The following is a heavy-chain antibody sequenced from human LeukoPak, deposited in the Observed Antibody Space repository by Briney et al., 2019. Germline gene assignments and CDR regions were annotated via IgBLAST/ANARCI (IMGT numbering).Heavy chain of an antibody. Sequence: GGSLRLSCAASGFTFSSYSMNWVRQAPGKGLEWVSSISSGSSYIYYADSVKGRFTISRDNAKNSLYLQMNSLRDEDTAVYYCARAPDYYYGSGSPPFDYWGQGTLVTVSS. CDR2: ISSGSSYI. D-gene: IGHD3-10*01. J-gene: IGHJ4*02. CDR1: GFTFSSYS. V-gene: IGHV3-21*01. CDR3: ARAPDYYYGSGSPPFDY.